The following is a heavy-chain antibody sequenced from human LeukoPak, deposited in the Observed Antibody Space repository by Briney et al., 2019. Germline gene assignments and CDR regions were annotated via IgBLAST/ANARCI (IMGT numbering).Heavy chain of an antibody. CDR1: GGSISSYY. Sequence: SETLSLTCTVSGGSISSYYWSWIRQPPGKGLEWIGYIYYSGSTNYNPSLKSRVTISVDTSKNQFSLKLSSVTAADTAVYYCARESSSGFYFYYWGQGALVTVSS. CDR3: ARESSSGFYFYY. CDR2: IYYSGST. J-gene: IGHJ4*02. V-gene: IGHV4-59*01. D-gene: IGHD6-19*01.